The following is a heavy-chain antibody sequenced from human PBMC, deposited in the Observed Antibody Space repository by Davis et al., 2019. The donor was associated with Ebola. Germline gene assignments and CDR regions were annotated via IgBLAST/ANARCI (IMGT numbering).Heavy chain of an antibody. Sequence: PGGSLRLSCVGSEFTFRSYWFHWVRQAPGKGLEWVSRIDTDGSTTNYADSVRGRFPITRDNAKNTLFLQMNSLRADDTAVYYCARDVGGRAGYWGQGTLVTVSS. V-gene: IGHV3-74*01. CDR1: EFTFRSYW. CDR3: ARDVGGRAGY. CDR2: IDTDGSTT. J-gene: IGHJ4*02.